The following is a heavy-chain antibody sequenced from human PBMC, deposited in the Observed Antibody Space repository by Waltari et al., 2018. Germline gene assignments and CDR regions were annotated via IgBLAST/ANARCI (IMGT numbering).Heavy chain of an antibody. D-gene: IGHD5-12*01. CDR3: ARVVGPSGYASFDH. CDR2: MYFSGST. J-gene: IGHJ4*02. V-gene: IGHV4-31*02. CDR1: GVSISSGPYY. Sequence: QVQLQESGPGLVRPSQNLSLICLVSGVSISSGPYYWGWIRQHPGKGLEWIAHMYFSGSTYYNPSLKSRVTISADTSKNHFSLNLMSVTAADTAVYYCARVVGPSGYASFDHWGQGALVTVSS.